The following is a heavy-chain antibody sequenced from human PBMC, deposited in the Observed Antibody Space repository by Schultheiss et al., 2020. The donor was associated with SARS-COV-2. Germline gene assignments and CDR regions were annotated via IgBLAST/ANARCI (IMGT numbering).Heavy chain of an antibody. CDR2: ISGGST. CDR3: AKDRGGSGSLTLGRVDLDC. Sequence: GGSLRLSCAASGFTFSSYSMNWVRQAPGKGLEWVSSISGGSTYYADSVKGRFTISRHNSKNTLYLQMNSLRAEDTAVYYCAKDRGGSGSLTLGRVDLDCWGQGTLVTVSS. J-gene: IGHJ4*02. CDR1: GFTFSSYS. D-gene: IGHD1-26*01. V-gene: IGHV3-38-3*01.